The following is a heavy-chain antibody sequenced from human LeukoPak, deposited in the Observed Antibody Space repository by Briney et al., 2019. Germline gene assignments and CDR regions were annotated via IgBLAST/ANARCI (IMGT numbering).Heavy chain of an antibody. V-gene: IGHV3-30-3*01. CDR3: ASPEFNYYDSSGYTGAFDY. CDR2: ISYDGSNK. D-gene: IGHD3-22*01. Sequence: GGSLRHSCAASGFTFSSYAMHWVRQAPGKGLEWVAVISYDGSNKYYADSVKGRFTISRDNSKNTLYLQMNSLRAEDTAVYYCASPEFNYYDSSGYTGAFDYWGQGTLVTVSS. J-gene: IGHJ4*02. CDR1: GFTFSSYA.